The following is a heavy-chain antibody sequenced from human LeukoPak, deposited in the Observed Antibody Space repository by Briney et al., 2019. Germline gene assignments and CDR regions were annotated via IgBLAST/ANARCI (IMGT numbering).Heavy chain of an antibody. Sequence: GGSLRLTCAASGFTFSSNWMNWLRQAPGKGLEWVANIKQDESEKYYVDSVKGRFTISRDNAKNSLYLQMNSLRAEDTAMYYCAALYQDYWGQGTLVTVSS. D-gene: IGHD2-2*02. CDR1: GFTFSSNW. CDR3: AALYQDY. J-gene: IGHJ4*02. V-gene: IGHV3-7*01. CDR2: IKQDESEK.